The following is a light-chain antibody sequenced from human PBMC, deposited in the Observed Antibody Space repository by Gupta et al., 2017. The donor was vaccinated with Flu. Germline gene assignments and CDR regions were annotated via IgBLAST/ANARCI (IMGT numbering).Light chain of an antibody. Sequence: DIQMTQSPSTLAASVGDRVTITCRASQNIDTWLAWYQQKPGKVPKLLIYKASSLESGVPSRFSGSGSGTEFTLTISSLQPDDFATYSCQHYNTYSGTFGQGTKLEIK. V-gene: IGKV1-5*03. CDR1: QNIDTW. CDR3: QHYNTYSGT. CDR2: KAS. J-gene: IGKJ2*02.